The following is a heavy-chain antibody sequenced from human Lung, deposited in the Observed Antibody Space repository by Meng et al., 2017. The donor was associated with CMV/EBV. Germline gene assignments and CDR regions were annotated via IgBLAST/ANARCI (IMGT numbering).Heavy chain of an antibody. J-gene: IGHJ4*02. CDR3: AREDVGWVYGSGLGY. V-gene: IGHV4-34*01. CDR1: GGAFSDFY. D-gene: IGHD3-10*01. CDR2: INHGGLA. Sequence: SXTLSLXCVVYGGAFSDFYWSWIRQPPGKGLEWIGEINHGGLANFNPSLKSRVPISVDTSKNQLSLNLISVTAADTAVYYCAREDVGWVYGSGLGYWGQGXLVTVSS.